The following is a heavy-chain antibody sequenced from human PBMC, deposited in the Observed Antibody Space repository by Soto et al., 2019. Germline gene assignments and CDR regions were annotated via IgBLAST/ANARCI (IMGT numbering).Heavy chain of an antibody. D-gene: IGHD2-15*01. CDR2: IIPIFGTA. V-gene: IGHV1-69*13. CDR1: GGTFSSYA. CDR3: ASTGVATRNWSDP. J-gene: IGHJ5*02. Sequence: ASVKVSCKASGGTFSSYAISWVRQAPGQGLEWMGGIIPIFGTANYAQKFQGRVTITADESTSTAYMELSSLRSEDTAVYYCASTGVATRNWSDPWGQGTLVTVSS.